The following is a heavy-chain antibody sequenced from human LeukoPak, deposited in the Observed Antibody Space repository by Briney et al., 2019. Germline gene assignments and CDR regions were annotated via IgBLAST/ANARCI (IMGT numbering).Heavy chain of an antibody. Sequence: GGSLRLSCAASGFTFSTYAMHWIRQAPSKGLDWVAVISDDGSNKYYADSVKGRFIISRDNSRSTLYLQMNSLRAEDTAVYYCVRSGFDSWGQGTLVTVSS. CDR1: GFTFSTYA. CDR3: VRSGFDS. CDR2: ISDDGSNK. J-gene: IGHJ4*02. V-gene: IGHV3-30-3*01. D-gene: IGHD3-10*01.